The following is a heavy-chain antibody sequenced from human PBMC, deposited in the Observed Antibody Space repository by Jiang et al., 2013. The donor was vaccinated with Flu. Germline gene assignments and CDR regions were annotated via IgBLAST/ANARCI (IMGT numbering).Heavy chain of an antibody. D-gene: IGHD5-24*01. CDR1: GGSFSGYY. Sequence: LLKPSETLSLTCAVYGGSFSGYYWSWIRQPPGKGLEWIGEINHSGSTNYNPSLKSRVTISVDTSKNQFSLKLSSVTAADTAVYYCARGRRWSFYYYYGMDVWGKGTTVTVSS. V-gene: IGHV4-34*01. J-gene: IGHJ6*04. CDR2: INHSGST. CDR3: ARGRRWSFYYYYGMDV.